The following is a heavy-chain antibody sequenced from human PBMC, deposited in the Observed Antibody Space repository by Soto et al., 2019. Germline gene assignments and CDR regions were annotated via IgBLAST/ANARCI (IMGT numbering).Heavy chain of an antibody. D-gene: IGHD3-10*01. V-gene: IGHV3-30-3*01. CDR1: GFTFSSYA. Sequence: GGSLRLSCAASGFTFSSYAMHWVRQAPGKGLEWVAVISYDGSNKYYADSVKGRFTISRDNSKNTLYLQMNSLRAEDTAVYYCARTLDSSGRNNWFDPWGQGTLVTVSS. CDR2: ISYDGSNK. CDR3: ARTLDSSGRNNWFDP. J-gene: IGHJ5*02.